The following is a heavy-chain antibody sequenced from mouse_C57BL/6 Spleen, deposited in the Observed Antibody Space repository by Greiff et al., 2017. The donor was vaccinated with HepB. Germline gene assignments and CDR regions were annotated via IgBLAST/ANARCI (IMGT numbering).Heavy chain of an antibody. CDR1: GFNIKDDY. J-gene: IGHJ3*01. CDR2: IDPENGDT. D-gene: IGHD2-1*01. V-gene: IGHV14-4*01. Sequence: EVQLQQSGAELVRPGASVKLSCTASGFNIKDDYMHWVKQRPEQGLEWIGWIDPENGDTEYASKFQGKATITADTSSNTAYLQLSSLTSEDTAVYYCTSVYYGNYVPAYWGQGTLVTVSA. CDR3: TSVYYGNYVPAY.